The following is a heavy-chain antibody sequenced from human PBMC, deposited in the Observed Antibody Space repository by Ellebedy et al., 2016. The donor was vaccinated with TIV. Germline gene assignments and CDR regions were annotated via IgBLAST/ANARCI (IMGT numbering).Heavy chain of an antibody. D-gene: IGHD5-18*01. J-gene: IGHJ3*01. CDR3: ARYRGFSYGNDAFDL. Sequence: SLKIPCVVSGFTFEDLAFHWVRQAPGKGLEWVSGINWSGATFSHADSVKVRFTISRDNAKNTLYLQMDSQRVDNMALYFCARYRGFSYGNDAFDLWGQGTVVIVSS. V-gene: IGHV3-9*03. CDR2: INWSGATF. CDR1: GFTFEDLA.